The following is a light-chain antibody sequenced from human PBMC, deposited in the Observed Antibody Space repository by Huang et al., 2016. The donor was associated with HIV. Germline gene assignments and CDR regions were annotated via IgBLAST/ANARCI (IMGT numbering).Light chain of an antibody. CDR2: AAS. V-gene: IGKV1-9*01. J-gene: IGKJ3*01. CDR1: QGIGRY. Sequence: IQLTQSPSSLSASVGDRVTITCRAGQGIGRYLVWYQQKPGKAPKLLIYAASTLQSGVPSRFIGSGSGSDFTRTSSSLHPEDCATYYCQQLKTYPITFGPGTQVDIK. CDR3: QQLKTYPIT.